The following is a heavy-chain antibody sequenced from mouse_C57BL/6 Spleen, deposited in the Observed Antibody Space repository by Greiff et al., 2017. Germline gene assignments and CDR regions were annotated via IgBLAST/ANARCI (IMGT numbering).Heavy chain of an antibody. CDR2: ISDGGSYT. CDR1: GFTFSSYA. J-gene: IGHJ3*01. V-gene: IGHV5-4*03. Sequence: EVKVVESGGGLVKPGGSLKLSCAASGFTFSSYAMSWVRQTPEKRLEWVATISDGGSYTYYPDNVKGRFTISRDNAKNNLYLQMSHLKSEDTAMYYCARSYDYFFAYWGQGTLVTVSA. D-gene: IGHD2-4*01. CDR3: ARSYDYFFAY.